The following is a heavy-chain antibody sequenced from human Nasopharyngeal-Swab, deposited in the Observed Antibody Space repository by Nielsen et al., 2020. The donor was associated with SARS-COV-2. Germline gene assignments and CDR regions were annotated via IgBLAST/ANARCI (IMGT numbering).Heavy chain of an antibody. D-gene: IGHD3-22*01. J-gene: IGHJ4*02. V-gene: IGHV2-70*01. CDR3: ARTDYYDSSGYPFDY. CDR2: IDWDDDK. Sequence: CIRQPPGKALEWLALIDWDDDKYYSTSLKTRLTISKDTSKNQVVLTMTNMDPVDTATYYCARTDYYDSSGYPFDYWGQGTLVTVSS.